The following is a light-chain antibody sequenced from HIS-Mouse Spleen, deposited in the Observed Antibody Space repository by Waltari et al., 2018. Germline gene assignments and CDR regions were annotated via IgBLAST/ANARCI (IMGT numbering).Light chain of an antibody. CDR1: SSDRGGYNY. CDR2: EVS. V-gene: IGLV2-8*01. J-gene: IGLJ2*01. CDR3: SSYAGSNIVV. Sequence: SALTQPPPASGSPGQSVTISCTGTSSDRGGYNYVLWYQQHPGKAPKLMIYEVSKRPSGVPDRFSGSKSGNTASLTVSGLQAEDEADYYCSSYAGSNIVVFGGGTKLTVL.